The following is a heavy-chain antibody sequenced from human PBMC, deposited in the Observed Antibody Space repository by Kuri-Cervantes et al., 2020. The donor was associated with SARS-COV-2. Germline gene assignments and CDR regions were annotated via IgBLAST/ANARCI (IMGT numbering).Heavy chain of an antibody. CDR1: GFTFSNAW. D-gene: IGHD2-2*01. Sequence: GESLKISCAASGFTFSNAWMSWVRQAPGKGLEWVGRIKSKTDGGTTDYAAPVKGRSTISRDDSKNTLYLQMNSLKTEDTAVYYCTTGADIVVVPAVMGAFDIWGQGTMVTVSS. CDR3: TTGADIVVVPAVMGAFDI. V-gene: IGHV3-15*01. J-gene: IGHJ3*02. CDR2: IKSKTDGGTT.